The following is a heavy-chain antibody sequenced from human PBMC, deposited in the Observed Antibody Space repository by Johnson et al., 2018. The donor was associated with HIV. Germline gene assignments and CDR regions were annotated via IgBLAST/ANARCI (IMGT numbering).Heavy chain of an antibody. Sequence: QMLLVESGGGVVQPGRSLRVSCAASGFTFNTYAMHWVRQAPGKGLQWVALMSYDGIKKYYADSVKGRFTISGDSSKNTVFLQMNSPRVEDTAVYFCARVGISDYDLAAFDIWGQGTMVTVSS. D-gene: IGHD3-3*01. CDR2: MSYDGIKK. V-gene: IGHV3-30-3*01. CDR1: GFTFNTYA. J-gene: IGHJ3*02. CDR3: ARVGISDYDLAAFDI.